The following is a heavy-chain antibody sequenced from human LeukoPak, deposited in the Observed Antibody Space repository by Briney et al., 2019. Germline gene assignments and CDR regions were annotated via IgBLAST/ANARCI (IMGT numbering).Heavy chain of an antibody. CDR2: INTGSGAT. CDR3: ARDGGFDY. V-gene: IGHV1-2*02. CDR1: GYTFTSYD. J-gene: IGHJ4*02. D-gene: IGHD3-16*01. Sequence: ASVKVSCKASGYTFTSYDISWVRQAPGQGLEWMGWINTGSGATNYAQNFQGRVTMTRDTSISTTYMELSRLTSDDTAVYYCARDGGFDYWGQGTLVTVSS.